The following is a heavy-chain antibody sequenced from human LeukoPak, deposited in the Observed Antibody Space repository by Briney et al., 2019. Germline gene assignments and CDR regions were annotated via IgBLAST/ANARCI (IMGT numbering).Heavy chain of an antibody. CDR2: IYYSGST. Sequence: SETLSLTCTVSGGSISSSSYYWGWIRQPPGKGLEWIGSIYYSGSTYYNPSLKSRVTISVDTSKNQFSLKLSSVTAADTAVYYCARRALYYAFDIWGQGTMVTVSS. D-gene: IGHD1-26*01. V-gene: IGHV4-39*01. J-gene: IGHJ3*02. CDR3: ARRALYYAFDI. CDR1: GGSISSSSYY.